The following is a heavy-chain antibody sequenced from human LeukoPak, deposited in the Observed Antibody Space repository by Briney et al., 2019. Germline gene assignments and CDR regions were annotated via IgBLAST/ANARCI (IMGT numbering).Heavy chain of an antibody. D-gene: IGHD3-3*01. J-gene: IGHJ6*03. CDR1: GGSFSGHY. V-gene: IGHV4-34*01. CDR2: INHRGVA. CDR3: ARGAVSGRFGDYFYYMDV. Sequence: SETLSLTCAVYGGSFSGHYWNWIRQPPGKGLQWIGEINHRGVANYNPSLKSRVSISEDTSKNQFSLTVNSVTAADMALYFCARGAVSGRFGDYFYYMDVWGKGTTVTVSS.